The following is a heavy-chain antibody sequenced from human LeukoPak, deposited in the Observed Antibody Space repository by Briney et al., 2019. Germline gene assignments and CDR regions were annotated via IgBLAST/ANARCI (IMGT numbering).Heavy chain of an antibody. Sequence: SETLSLTCAIYGGSFSGYSWTWIRQPPGKGLEWIGEFSHSGFPVYNPSLGGRVTISIDASKNQFSLKLNSVTAADTAVYYCARDRHKYNYDSGGYPPYWGQGTLVTVSS. J-gene: IGHJ4*02. CDR3: ARDRHKYNYDSGGYPPY. CDR2: FSHSGFP. V-gene: IGHV4-34*01. D-gene: IGHD3-22*01. CDR1: GGSFSGYS.